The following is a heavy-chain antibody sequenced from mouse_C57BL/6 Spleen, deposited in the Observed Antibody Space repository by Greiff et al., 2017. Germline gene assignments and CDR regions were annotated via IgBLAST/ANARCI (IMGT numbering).Heavy chain of an antibody. V-gene: IGHV1-61*01. CDR3: ASFLYAMDY. CDR1: GYTFTSYW. Sequence: QVQLQQPGAELVRPGSSVKLSCKASGYTFTSYWMEWVKQRPGQGLEWIGNIYPSDSETHYNQKFKDKATLTVDKSSSTAYMQLRSLTSEDSAVYYCASFLYAMDYWGQGTSVTVSS. CDR2: IYPSDSET. J-gene: IGHJ4*01.